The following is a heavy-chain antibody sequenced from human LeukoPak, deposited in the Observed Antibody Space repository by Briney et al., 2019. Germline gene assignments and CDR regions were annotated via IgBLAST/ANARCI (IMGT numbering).Heavy chain of an antibody. D-gene: IGHD5-24*01. J-gene: IGHJ4*02. V-gene: IGHV3-23*01. CDR2: ISGSGGGA. CDR1: GFTFSGYA. Sequence: VASLRLSCEASGFTFSGYAMNWVRQAPGQGLEWVSTISGSGGGANYADSVKGRFTISRDNSNNTVYLQMNSLRAEDTAVYYCAKSQLMNAFDYWGQGTLVTVSS. CDR3: AKSQLMNAFDY.